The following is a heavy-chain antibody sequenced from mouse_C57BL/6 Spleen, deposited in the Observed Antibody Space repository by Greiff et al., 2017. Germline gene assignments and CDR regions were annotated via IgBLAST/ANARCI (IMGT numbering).Heavy chain of an antibody. CDR3: TRSRADDGYIDY. CDR2: INPNNGGT. J-gene: IGHJ2*01. CDR1: GYTFTDYN. D-gene: IGHD2-3*01. Sequence: VQLQQSGPELVKPGASVKIPCKASGYTFTDYNMDWVKQSHGKSLEWIGDINPNNGGTNYNQKFKGKATFTVNKSSSTAYMELRSLTSEDTAVYYCTRSRADDGYIDYWGQGTTLTVSS. V-gene: IGHV1-18*01.